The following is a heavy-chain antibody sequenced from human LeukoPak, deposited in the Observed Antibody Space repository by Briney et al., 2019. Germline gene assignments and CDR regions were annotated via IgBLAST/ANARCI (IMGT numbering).Heavy chain of an antibody. CDR1: GYSINNYY. J-gene: IGHJ5*02. CDR3: ARIRSPASSSSLDP. Sequence: SSETLSLTCTVSGYSINNYYWSWIGQPPGKELEWFGHMSNSGTTSYNPSLKSRVTLSVDTSKNQFSLKLTSVTAADTAVYYCARIRSPASSSSLDPWGQGTLVTVSS. D-gene: IGHD6-6*01. V-gene: IGHV4-59*01. CDR2: MSNSGTT.